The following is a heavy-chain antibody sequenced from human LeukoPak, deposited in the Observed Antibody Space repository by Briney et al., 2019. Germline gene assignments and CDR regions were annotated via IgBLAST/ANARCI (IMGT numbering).Heavy chain of an antibody. Sequence: GSLRLSCAASGFTFSSYWMSWVRQAPGKGLEWVANIKQDGSEKYYVDSVKGRFTISRDNAKNSLYLQMNSLRAEDTAVYYCAKAGTGTTTLAGFFDYWGQGILVTVSS. CDR1: GFTFSSYW. CDR2: IKQDGSEK. CDR3: AKAGTGTTTLAGFFDY. V-gene: IGHV3-7*03. J-gene: IGHJ4*02. D-gene: IGHD1-7*01.